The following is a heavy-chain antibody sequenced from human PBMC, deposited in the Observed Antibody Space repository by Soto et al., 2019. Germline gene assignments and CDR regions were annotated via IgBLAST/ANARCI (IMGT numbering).Heavy chain of an antibody. CDR1: GGSISSGDYY. CDR2: IYYSGST. CDR3: ARVSGDLDYYYYGMDV. Sequence: LSLTCTVSGGSISSGDYYWSWIRQPPGKGLEWIGYIYYSGSTYYNPSLKSRVTISVDTSKNQFSLKLSSVTAADTAVYYCARVSGDLDYYYYGMDVWGQGTTVTVSS. V-gene: IGHV4-30-4*01. D-gene: IGHD7-27*01. J-gene: IGHJ6*02.